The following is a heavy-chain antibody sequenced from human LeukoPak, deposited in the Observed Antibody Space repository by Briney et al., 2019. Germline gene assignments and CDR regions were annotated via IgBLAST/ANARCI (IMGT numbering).Heavy chain of an antibody. CDR1: GGSLSISSYY. Sequence: SETLSLTCIVSGGSLSISSYYWSWIRQPPGKGLEWIGYIYYSGSTNYSPSLKSRLTISVDTSKHQFSLKLSSVTAADTAVYYCARTYGSSGLGYFDLWGRGTLVTVSS. J-gene: IGHJ2*01. CDR3: ARTYGSSGLGYFDL. V-gene: IGHV4-61*01. CDR2: IYYSGST. D-gene: IGHD6-13*01.